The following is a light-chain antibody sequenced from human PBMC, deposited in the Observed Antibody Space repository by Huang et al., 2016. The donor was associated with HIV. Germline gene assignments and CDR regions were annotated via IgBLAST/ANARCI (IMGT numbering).Light chain of an antibody. CDR2: GAS. J-gene: IGKJ1*01. V-gene: IGKV3-15*01. CDR1: QRIATN. Sequence: ETVMTQSPATLSVSPGGQATLSCRASQRIATNVAWYQQRPGQPRRLLVFGASTRAAGVPARFSVSGSGTDFTLTISGLQSEDFAVYYCQQYNEWPPWTFGQGTKVEI. CDR3: QQYNEWPPWT.